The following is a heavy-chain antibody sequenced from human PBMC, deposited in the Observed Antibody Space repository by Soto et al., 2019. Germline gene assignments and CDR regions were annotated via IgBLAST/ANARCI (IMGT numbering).Heavy chain of an antibody. CDR1: GFTFSSYG. V-gene: IGHV3-30*18. CDR2: ISYDGSNK. J-gene: IGHJ6*02. D-gene: IGHD2-2*01. CDR3: AKNKRYCTSTTCPPYYGMDV. Sequence: GGSLRLSYAASGFTFSSYGMHWVRQAPGKGLEWVAVISYDGSNKYFADSVKGRFTISRDNSNNMLYLQMNGLRGDDTAVYYCAKNKRYCTSTTCPPYYGMDVWGQGTTVTVSS.